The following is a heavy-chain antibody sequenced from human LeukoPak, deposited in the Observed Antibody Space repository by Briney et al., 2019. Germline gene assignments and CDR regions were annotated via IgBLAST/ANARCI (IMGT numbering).Heavy chain of an antibody. CDR1: GYTFTGYY. Sequence: ASVKVSCKASGYTFTGYYMHWVRQAPGQGLEWMGRVNPNSGGTNYAQKFQGRVTMTRDTSISTAYMELSRLRSDDTAVYYCARGSITIFGVVPIAPWGQGTLVTVSS. J-gene: IGHJ5*02. CDR2: VNPNSGGT. D-gene: IGHD3-3*01. V-gene: IGHV1-2*06. CDR3: ARGSITIFGVVPIAP.